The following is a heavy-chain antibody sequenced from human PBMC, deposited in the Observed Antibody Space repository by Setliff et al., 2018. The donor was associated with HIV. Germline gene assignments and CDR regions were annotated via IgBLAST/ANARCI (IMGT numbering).Heavy chain of an antibody. J-gene: IGHJ4*02. CDR1: GFSFESHW. V-gene: IGHV3-74*01. CDR3: ARDSRVVYFDS. CDR2: ISGDGTRT. Sequence: GGSLRLSCAASGFSFESHWMHWVRQSPGKGLVWISRISGDGTRTAYADSAKGRFTISRDNAKNSLSLQMNSLRAEDTAMYYCARDSRVVYFDSWGQGTLVTVSS. D-gene: IGHD2-15*01.